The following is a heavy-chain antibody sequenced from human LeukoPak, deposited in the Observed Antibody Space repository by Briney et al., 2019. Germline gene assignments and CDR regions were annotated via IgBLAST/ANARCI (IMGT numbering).Heavy chain of an antibody. Sequence: GGSLRLSCAASGFTFSDYYMSWIRQAPGKGLEWVSYISSSGSPINYADSVKGRFTISRDNAKNSLYLQMNSLSAEDTAVYYCARGVRPVAMRNYFDYWGQGTLVTVSS. V-gene: IGHV3-11*01. D-gene: IGHD2-2*01. CDR3: ARGVRPVAMRNYFDY. J-gene: IGHJ4*02. CDR2: ISSSGSPI. CDR1: GFTFSDYY.